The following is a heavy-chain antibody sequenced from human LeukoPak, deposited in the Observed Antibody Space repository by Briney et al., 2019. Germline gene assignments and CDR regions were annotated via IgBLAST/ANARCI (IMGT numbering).Heavy chain of an antibody. CDR2: IYYSGNT. CDR1: GGSISSSSYY. V-gene: IGHV4-39*01. CDR3: ARQSKGIIVITDFQH. D-gene: IGHD3-22*01. J-gene: IGHJ1*01. Sequence: SETLSLTCTVSGGSISSSSYYWGWIRQPPGKGLEWIGSIYYSGNTYYSPSLKSRVTISVDTSKNQFSLRLSSVTAADTAVYYCARQSKGIIVITDFQHWGQGTLVTVSS.